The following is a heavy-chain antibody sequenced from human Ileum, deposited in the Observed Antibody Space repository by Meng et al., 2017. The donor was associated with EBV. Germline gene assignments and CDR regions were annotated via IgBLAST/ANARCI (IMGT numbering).Heavy chain of an antibody. CDR1: GYTFTGYY. J-gene: IGHJ5*02. V-gene: IGHV1-2*04. D-gene: IGHD1-1*01. CDR3: ARGRYELIWGLFDP. Sequence: QVQLVQSGAEVKTPGASVKVSCTASGYTFTGYYIHWVRQAPGQGLEWMGWINPNTGGTKYAQKFQGWVTLTRDTSISTAYMELSRLRSDDTAVYYCARGRYELIWGLFDPWGQGTLVTVSS. CDR2: INPNTGGT.